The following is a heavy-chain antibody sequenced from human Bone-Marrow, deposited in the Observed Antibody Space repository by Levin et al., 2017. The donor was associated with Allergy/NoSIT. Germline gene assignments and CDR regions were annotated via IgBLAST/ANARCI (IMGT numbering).Heavy chain of an antibody. CDR1: GFTFSSYW. J-gene: IGHJ3*02. D-gene: IGHD6-19*01. CDR2: INSDGSST. Sequence: HPGGSLRLSCAASGFTFSSYWMHWVRQAPGKGLVWVSRINSDGSSTSYADSVKGRFTISRDNAKNTLYLQMNSLRAEDTAAYYCARDGYSSGWYPTLGAFDIWGQGTMVTVSS. CDR3: ARDGYSSGWYPTLGAFDI. V-gene: IGHV3-74*01.